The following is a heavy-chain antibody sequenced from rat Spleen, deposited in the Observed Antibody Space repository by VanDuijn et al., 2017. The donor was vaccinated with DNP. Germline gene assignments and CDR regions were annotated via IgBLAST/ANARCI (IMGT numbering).Heavy chain of an antibody. V-gene: IGHV3-1*01. CDR1: GYSITSNY. Sequence: EVQLQESGPGLVEPSQSLSLTCSVTGYSITSNYWAWIRKFPGNKMEWIGYINYSGRTGYNPSLKSRISITRDTSKNQFFLHLNSVTTEDTATYYCARWTRYFDYWGQGVMVTVSS. D-gene: IGHD1-7*01. CDR2: INYSGRT. CDR3: ARWTRYFDY. J-gene: IGHJ2*01.